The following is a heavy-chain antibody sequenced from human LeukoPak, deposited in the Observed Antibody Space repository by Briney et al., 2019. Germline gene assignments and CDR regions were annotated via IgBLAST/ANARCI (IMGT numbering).Heavy chain of an antibody. J-gene: IGHJ5*02. CDR1: GYTFTDYY. Sequence: ASVKVSCKASGYTFTDYYMHWVRQAPGQGLEWMGRINPNSGGTNYAQNFQGRVTMTRDTSISTAYMELSRLRSDDTAVYYCARDFSYYYGSGNCWFDPWGQGTLVTVSS. V-gene: IGHV1-2*02. D-gene: IGHD3-10*01. CDR3: ARDFSYYYGSGNCWFDP. CDR2: INPNSGGT.